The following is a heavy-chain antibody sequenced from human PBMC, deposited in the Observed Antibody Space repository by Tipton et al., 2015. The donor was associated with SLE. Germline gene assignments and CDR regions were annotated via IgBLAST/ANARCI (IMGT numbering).Heavy chain of an antibody. J-gene: IGHJ3*02. V-gene: IGHV3-74*01. Sequence: SLKLSCVVSGFTFTEYPMNWVRQAPGKGLVWVSRIYIDGGGTTYADSVKGRFTISRDNARNTVFLQMNSLRVEDTAVYYCARPSRGVNAFDIWGQGTLVTVSS. CDR1: GFTFTEYP. CDR2: IYIDGGGT. D-gene: IGHD3-10*01. CDR3: ARPSRGVNAFDI.